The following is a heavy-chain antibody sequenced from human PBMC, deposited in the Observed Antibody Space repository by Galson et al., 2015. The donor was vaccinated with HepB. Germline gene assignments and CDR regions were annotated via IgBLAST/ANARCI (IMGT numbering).Heavy chain of an antibody. CDR1: GYTFTGYY. J-gene: IGHJ5*02. Sequence: SVKVSCKASGYTFTGYYMHWARQAPGQGLEWMGWINPNSGGTNYAQKFQGRVTMTRDTSISTAYMELSRLRSDDTAVYYCARAEVKEYEYYDFWSGYTRFDPWGQGTLVTVSS. CDR3: ARAEVKEYEYYDFWSGYTRFDP. CDR2: INPNSGGT. D-gene: IGHD3-3*01. V-gene: IGHV1-2*02.